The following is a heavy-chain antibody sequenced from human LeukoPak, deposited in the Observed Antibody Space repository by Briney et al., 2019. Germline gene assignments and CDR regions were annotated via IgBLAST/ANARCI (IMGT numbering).Heavy chain of an antibody. D-gene: IGHD3-22*01. Sequence: ASVEVSCKAPGCTFTSYGISWVRQAPGQRLEWMGWISAYNGNTNYAQKLQGRVTMTTDTSTSTAYMELRSLRSDDTAVYYCARDLSDSSGYYTYYFDYWGQGTLVTVSS. CDR1: GCTFTSYG. CDR3: ARDLSDSSGYYTYYFDY. CDR2: ISAYNGNT. V-gene: IGHV1-18*01. J-gene: IGHJ4*02.